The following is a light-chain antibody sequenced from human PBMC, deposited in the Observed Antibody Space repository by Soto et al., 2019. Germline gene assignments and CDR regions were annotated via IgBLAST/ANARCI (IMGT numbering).Light chain of an antibody. J-gene: IGKJ4*01. CDR1: QSVLYSSNNKNY. CDR3: QQYYTTPLT. V-gene: IGKV4-1*01. Sequence: DIVMTQSPDSLAVSLGERATINCKSSQSVLYSSNNKNYLAWYQQKPGQPPKLLIYWASTRESGVPDRFGGSGSGTDFTLTISSLRAEDVAVYYCQQYYTTPLTFDGGTKVEIK. CDR2: WAS.